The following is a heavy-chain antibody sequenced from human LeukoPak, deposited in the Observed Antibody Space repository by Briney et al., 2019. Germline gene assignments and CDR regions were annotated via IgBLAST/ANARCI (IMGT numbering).Heavy chain of an antibody. Sequence: GGSLRLSCAASGFTFSGSAMHWVRQASGKGLEWVGRIRSKANSYATAYAASVKGRFTISRDDSKNTAYLQMNSLKTEDTAVYYCTRLIVGATSSFDIWGQGTMVTVSS. CDR2: IRSKANSYAT. CDR1: GFTFSGSA. CDR3: TRLIVGATSSFDI. D-gene: IGHD1-26*01. J-gene: IGHJ3*02. V-gene: IGHV3-73*01.